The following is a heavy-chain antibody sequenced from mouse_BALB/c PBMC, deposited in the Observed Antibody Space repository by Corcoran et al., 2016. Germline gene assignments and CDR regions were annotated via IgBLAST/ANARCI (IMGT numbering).Heavy chain of an antibody. D-gene: IGHD1-1*01. CDR1: GYTFRNYG. CDR3: AITTVIGDYYVMDY. J-gene: IGHJ4*01. V-gene: IGHV9-3-1*01. Sequence: QIQLVQSGPDLKKPGETVKISCKASGYTFRNYGMNWVNQAPGKGLKWMGWINTNTGEPTYADDFKGRFAFSLETSANTAYLQINDLKNEDTATYFCAITTVIGDYYVMDYWGQGTSVNVSS. CDR2: INTNTGEP.